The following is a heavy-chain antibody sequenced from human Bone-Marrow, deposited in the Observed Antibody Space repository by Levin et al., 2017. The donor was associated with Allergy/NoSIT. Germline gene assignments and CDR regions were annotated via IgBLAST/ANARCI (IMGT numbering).Heavy chain of an antibody. J-gene: IGHJ6*02. D-gene: IGHD6-19*01. Sequence: SETLSLTCTVSGGSISSYYWSWIRQPPGKGLEWVGYIYYSGSTNYNPSLKSRVTISVDTSKNQFSLKLSSVTAADTAVYYCARGQYYSSGWIINRYGMDGWGHGTTVTVSS. CDR2: IYYSGST. CDR3: ARGQYYSSGWIINRYGMDG. V-gene: IGHV4-59*01. CDR1: GGSISSYY.